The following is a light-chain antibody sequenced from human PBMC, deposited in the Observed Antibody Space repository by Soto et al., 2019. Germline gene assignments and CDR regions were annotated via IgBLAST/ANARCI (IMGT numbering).Light chain of an antibody. Sequence: QSVLTQPPSASGTPGQRVTISCSGSSSNIGSNTVNWYQQLPGTAPKLLIYSNNQRPSGVPDRFSGSKSGTSASLAISGRQSEDEADYYCAAWYDSLNGVVFGGGTQLTVL. J-gene: IGLJ2*01. CDR1: SSNIGSNT. CDR3: AAWYDSLNGVV. V-gene: IGLV1-44*01. CDR2: SNN.